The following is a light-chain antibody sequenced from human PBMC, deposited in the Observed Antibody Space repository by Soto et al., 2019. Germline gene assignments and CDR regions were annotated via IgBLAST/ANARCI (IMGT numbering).Light chain of an antibody. Sequence: QSALTQPASVSGSPGQSITISCTGTSSDSGGYNFVSWYQQHPGKAPKLMIFEVSKRPSGVSNRFSGSKSGNTASLTISGLQAEDEADYYCSSYTSSTTNVFGTGTKLTVL. CDR2: EVS. V-gene: IGLV2-14*01. CDR3: SSYTSSTTNV. J-gene: IGLJ1*01. CDR1: SSDSGGYNF.